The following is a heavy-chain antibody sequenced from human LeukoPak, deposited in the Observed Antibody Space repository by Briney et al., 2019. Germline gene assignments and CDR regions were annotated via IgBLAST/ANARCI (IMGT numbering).Heavy chain of an antibody. CDR1: GFTSSSYA. D-gene: IGHD6-6*01. CDR2: ISYDGSNK. J-gene: IGHJ4*02. Sequence: GGSLRLSCAASGFTSSSYAMHWVRQAPGKGLEWVAVISYDGSNKYYADSVKGRFTISRDNSKNTLYLQMNSLRAEDTAVYYCARDSVEYSSSSSDYWGQGTLVTVSS. CDR3: ARDSVEYSSSSSDY. V-gene: IGHV3-30-3*01.